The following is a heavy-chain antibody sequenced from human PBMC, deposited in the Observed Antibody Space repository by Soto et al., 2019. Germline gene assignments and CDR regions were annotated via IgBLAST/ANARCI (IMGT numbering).Heavy chain of an antibody. CDR1: GFTFTSYA. V-gene: IGHV3-33*08. CDR2: IWNNGSSK. D-gene: IGHD6-13*01. CDR3: ARGAAAGTNYYYYYMDV. Sequence: GGSLRLSCAASGFTFTSYAMTWVRRAPGKGLEWVAAIWNNGSSKDYADSVKGRFTISRDNSKNTLYLQMNSLRAEDTAVYYCARGAAAGTNYYYYYMDVWGKGTTVTVSS. J-gene: IGHJ6*03.